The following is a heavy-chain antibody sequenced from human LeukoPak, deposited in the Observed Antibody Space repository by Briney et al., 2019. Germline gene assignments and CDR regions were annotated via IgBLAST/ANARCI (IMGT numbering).Heavy chain of an antibody. Sequence: QAGGSLRLSCAASGFTLSSYAMSWVRQAPGKGLEWVSAISGSGGSTYYADSVKGRFTISRDNSKNTLYLQMNSLRAEDTAVYYCVKDQWQGYFDWSQSYSGAFDIWGQGTMVTVSS. CDR3: VKDQWQGYFDWSQSYSGAFDI. CDR2: ISGSGGST. CDR1: GFTLSSYA. V-gene: IGHV3-23*01. D-gene: IGHD3-9*01. J-gene: IGHJ3*02.